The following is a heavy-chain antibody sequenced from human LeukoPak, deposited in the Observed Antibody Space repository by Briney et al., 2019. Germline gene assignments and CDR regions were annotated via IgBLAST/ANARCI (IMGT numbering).Heavy chain of an antibody. D-gene: IGHD3-22*01. CDR1: GFIFSDYA. CDR2: ISSSGGTT. CDR3: ARDISGKYEYYLDSSGFSL. Sequence: QPGGSLRLSCAASGFIFSDYAIHWVRQAPGEGLEWVSAISSSGGTTYSADSVKGRFTVSRDNSKNTLYLHLTSLRAEDTAVYFCARDISGKYEYYLDSSGFSLWGQGTLVTVSS. V-gene: IGHV3-23*01. J-gene: IGHJ4*02.